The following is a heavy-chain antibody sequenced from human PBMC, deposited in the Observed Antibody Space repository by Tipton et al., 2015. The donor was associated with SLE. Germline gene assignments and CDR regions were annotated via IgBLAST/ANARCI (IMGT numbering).Heavy chain of an antibody. D-gene: IGHD4-17*01. J-gene: IGHJ2*01. CDR3: ARGSDGEYVRYFDV. CDR1: GFSISSGYY. Sequence: TLSLTCAVSGFSISSGYYWGWIRQPPGKGLEWIGKIYHSGSSYYNPSLKSRVTLSVDTSKNQFSLKVSSVTAADTAVYYCARGSDGEYVRYFDVWGPGTLVTVSS. V-gene: IGHV4-38-2*01. CDR2: IYHSGSS.